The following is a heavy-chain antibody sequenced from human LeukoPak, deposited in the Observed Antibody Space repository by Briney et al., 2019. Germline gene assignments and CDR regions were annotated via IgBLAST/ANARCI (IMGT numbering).Heavy chain of an antibody. D-gene: IGHD6-19*01. Sequence: GGSLRLPCAASGFIFSTYEMNWVRQAPGKGLQWVSSISSSGAKTYYADSVKGRVTISRDNAKNSYYLEMNSLVAEDTAVYYCARDPIAVVGGGSFDYWGQGILVTVSS. V-gene: IGHV3-48*03. J-gene: IGHJ4*02. CDR2: ISSSGAKT. CDR1: GFIFSTYE. CDR3: ARDPIAVVGGGSFDY.